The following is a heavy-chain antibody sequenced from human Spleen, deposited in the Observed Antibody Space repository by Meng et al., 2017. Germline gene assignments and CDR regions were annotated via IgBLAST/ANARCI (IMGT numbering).Heavy chain of an antibody. Sequence: LQQLGSRPLNPSDPLSLTLAVYGGAFSGYHWSWIRQSPGKGLEWIGEIDHSGSTSSNPSLESRLTISIDTSMNQFSLRLSSVTAADTGVYYCARGLFHLRVLWWFDPWGQGTLVTVSS. CDR1: GGAFSGYH. V-gene: IGHV4-34*01. CDR2: IDHSGST. D-gene: IGHD4-17*01. CDR3: ARGLFHLRVLWWFDP. J-gene: IGHJ5*02.